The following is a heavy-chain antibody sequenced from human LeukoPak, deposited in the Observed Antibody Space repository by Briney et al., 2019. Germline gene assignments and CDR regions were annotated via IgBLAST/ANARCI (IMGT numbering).Heavy chain of an antibody. V-gene: IGHV6-1*01. CDR1: GDSVSNNSVT. D-gene: IGHD2-2*01. J-gene: IGHJ5*02. CDR2: TYYRSTWYN. Sequence: SQTLSLTCAISGDSVSNNSVTWNWIRQSPSRGLEWLGRTYYRSTWYNDYAVSVRGRITVNPDTSKNQFSLHLNSVTPEDTAVYYCARRLTQYDCFDPWGQGILVTVSS. CDR3: ARRLTQYDCFDP.